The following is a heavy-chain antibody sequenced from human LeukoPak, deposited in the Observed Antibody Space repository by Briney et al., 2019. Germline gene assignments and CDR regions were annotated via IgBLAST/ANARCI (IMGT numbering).Heavy chain of an antibody. CDR3: AAGGVTADRHAFEI. J-gene: IGHJ3*02. CDR2: IYRGGNM. D-gene: IGHD2-21*02. CDR1: GLTVNSTF. V-gene: IGHV3-53*01. Sequence: GGSLRLSCVASGLTVNSTFMTWVRQAPGKGLDWVSLIYRGGNMYYEDSVGGRFKMSRDTSQNMLYLEMNSLRAEDTAVYYCAAGGVTADRHAFEIWGHGTVVTVSS.